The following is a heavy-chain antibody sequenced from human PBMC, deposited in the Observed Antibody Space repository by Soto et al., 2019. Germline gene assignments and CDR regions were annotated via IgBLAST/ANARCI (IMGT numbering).Heavy chain of an antibody. CDR3: ARGYPTGGNGLDV. J-gene: IGHJ6*02. V-gene: IGHV3-53*01. CDR1: GFTVSDNY. CDR2: IYSGGST. D-gene: IGHD2-15*01. Sequence: GGSLRLSCAASGFTVSDNYMNWVRQAPGKGLEWVSVIYSGGSTYYTDSVKGRFTISRDNSKNTLYPQMSSLRAEDTAVYYCARGYPTGGNGLDVWGQGTTVTVSS.